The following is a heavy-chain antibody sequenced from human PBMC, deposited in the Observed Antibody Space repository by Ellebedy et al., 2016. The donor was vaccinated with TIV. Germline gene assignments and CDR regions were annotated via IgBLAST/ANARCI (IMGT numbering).Heavy chain of an antibody. J-gene: IGHJ4*02. CDR2: IYPGDSDT. D-gene: IGHD1-26*01. CDR3: ARLQRDGSYLPDY. CDR1: GYSFTNYW. V-gene: IGHV5-51*01. Sequence: GGSLRLSXKGSGYSFTNYWIAWVRQMPGKGLEWMGIIYPGDSDTRYSPSFQGQVTISADKSISTAYLQWSSLKASDTAMYYCARLQRDGSYLPDYWGQGTLVTVSS.